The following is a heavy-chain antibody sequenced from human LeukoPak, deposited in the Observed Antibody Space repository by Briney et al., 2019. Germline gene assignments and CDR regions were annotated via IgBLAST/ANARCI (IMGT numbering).Heavy chain of an antibody. CDR2: ISPDGNIT. CDR3: ARGCSAVRCPADY. Sequence: GGSLRLSCAASGFTLSSYWLHWVGQAPGEGLVWVSQISPDGNITPYADSVKGRFTISRDNSKNTLYLQINALKAEDTAVYYCARGCSAVRCPADYWGQGSLVTVSS. J-gene: IGHJ4*02. D-gene: IGHD2-15*01. V-gene: IGHV3-74*01. CDR1: GFTLSSYW.